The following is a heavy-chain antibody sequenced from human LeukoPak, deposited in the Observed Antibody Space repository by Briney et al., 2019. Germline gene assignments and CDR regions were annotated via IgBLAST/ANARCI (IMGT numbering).Heavy chain of an antibody. CDR3: TRSGHWGYYSEF. Sequence: QTGGSLRLSCAVSGFSVRTNFMSWVRQAPGKGLEWVSDIRGYDDSTYYSDSVKGRFTISRDKSKNTLYLEMKSLRAEDTATYYCTRSGHWGYYSEFWGQGTLVTVSS. CDR1: GFSVRTNF. CDR2: IRGYDDST. D-gene: IGHD7-27*01. J-gene: IGHJ4*02. V-gene: IGHV3-23*01.